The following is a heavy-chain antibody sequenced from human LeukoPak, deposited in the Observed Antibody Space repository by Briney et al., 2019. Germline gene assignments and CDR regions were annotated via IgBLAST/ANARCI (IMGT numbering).Heavy chain of an antibody. Sequence: GGSLRLSCAASGFTFRSYSMNWVRQAPGKRLEWLSSITSSGSHMYYADSVKGRFTISRDNAKSSLYLQMNNLSAEDTAVYYCASFMTTVTIPDYWGQGTLVTVSS. V-gene: IGHV3-21*01. CDR3: ASFMTTVTIPDY. CDR2: ITSSGSHM. D-gene: IGHD4-17*01. CDR1: GFTFRSYS. J-gene: IGHJ4*02.